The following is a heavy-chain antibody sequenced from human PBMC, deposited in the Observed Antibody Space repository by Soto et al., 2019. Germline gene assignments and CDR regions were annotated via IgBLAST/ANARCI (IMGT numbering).Heavy chain of an antibody. CDR1: GFTFSSYS. CDR2: ISSSSSTI. CDR3: ARDVGGLLSHYYGMDV. V-gene: IGHV3-48*02. J-gene: IGHJ6*02. Sequence: GGSLRLSCAAFGFTFSSYSMNWVRQAPGKGLEWVSYISSSSSTIYYADSVKGRFTISRDNAKNSLYLQMNSLRDEDTAVYYCARDVGGLLSHYYGMDVWGQGTTVTVSS. D-gene: IGHD3-16*01.